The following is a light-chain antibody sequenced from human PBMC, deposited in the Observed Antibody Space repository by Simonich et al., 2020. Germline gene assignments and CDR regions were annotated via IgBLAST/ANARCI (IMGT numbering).Light chain of an antibody. CDR3: MQGTHWPPWT. Sequence: DVVMTQSPLSLPVTLGQPASISCRSSQSLVHSDGNTYLNWFQQRPGQSPRRLMYKVSNRAPGVPDRFSGSGSGTDFTLKISRVEAEDVGVYYCMQGTHWPPWTFGQGTKVEIK. CDR2: KVS. V-gene: IGKV2-30*02. CDR1: QSLVHSDGNTY. J-gene: IGKJ1*01.